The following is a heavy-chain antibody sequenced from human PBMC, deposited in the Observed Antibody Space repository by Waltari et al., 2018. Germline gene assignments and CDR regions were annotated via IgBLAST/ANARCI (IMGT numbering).Heavy chain of an antibody. CDR1: GGSISSGDYS. Sequence: QVQLQESGPGLVKPSQTLSLTCTVSGGSISSGDYSWSWIRQPPWKGLEWIGYIYYSGSTYYNPSLKSRVTISVDTSKNQFSLKLSSVTAADTAVYYCARDSYSSSALGYNWFDPWGQGTLVTVSS. J-gene: IGHJ5*02. CDR3: ARDSYSSSALGYNWFDP. D-gene: IGHD6-6*01. V-gene: IGHV4-30-4*08. CDR2: IYYSGST.